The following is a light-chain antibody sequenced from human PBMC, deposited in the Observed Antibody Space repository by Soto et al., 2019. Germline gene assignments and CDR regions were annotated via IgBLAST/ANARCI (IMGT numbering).Light chain of an antibody. CDR2: GAS. CDR3: QQLNTYPRT. CDR1: QGISSY. Sequence: SXLSSSIFGRVTITCLASQGISSYLAWYQQKPGKAPKLLIYGASTLQSGVPSRFSGSGSGTDFTLTISNLQPEDFATYYCQQLNTYPRTFGPGTKVDIK. V-gene: IGKV1-9*01. J-gene: IGKJ3*01.